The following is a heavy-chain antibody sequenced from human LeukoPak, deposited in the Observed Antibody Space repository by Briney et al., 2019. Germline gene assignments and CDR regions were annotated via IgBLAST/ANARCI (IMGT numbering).Heavy chain of an antibody. CDR2: ISAGSSNT. Sequence: GGSLRLSCSASGFIFDSYGMNWVRQAPGSGLQWVAYISAGSSNTFYADSVKGRFTISRDDADNFLHLQMNSLSAEDTAVYYCARSAVQANTPFYFDFWGQGALVTASS. CDR1: GFIFDSYG. CDR3: ARSAVQANTPFYFDF. D-gene: IGHD1-26*01. V-gene: IGHV3-48*01. J-gene: IGHJ4*02.